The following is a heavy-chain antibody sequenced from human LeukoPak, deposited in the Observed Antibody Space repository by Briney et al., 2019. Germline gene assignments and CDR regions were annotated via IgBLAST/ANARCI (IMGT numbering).Heavy chain of an antibody. CDR2: IHTSGNT. Sequence: SETLSLTCAVSGGSVSNYYWTWIRQPAGKGLEWIGRIHTSGNTNYNPSLKSRVTISVDKSKNQFSLKLSSVTAADTAVYYCARVGYSGYGYYFDNWGQGTLVTVSS. D-gene: IGHD5-12*01. CDR3: ARVGYSGYGYYFDN. V-gene: IGHV4-4*07. CDR1: GGSVSNYY. J-gene: IGHJ4*02.